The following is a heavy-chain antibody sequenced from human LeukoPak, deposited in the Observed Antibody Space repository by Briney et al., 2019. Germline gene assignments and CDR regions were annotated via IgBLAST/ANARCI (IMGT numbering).Heavy chain of an antibody. Sequence: SGVSLRLSCAASGFTFSDYDMPWVRQATGKGLEWVSAIGTAGDTYYTGSVKGRFTISRENAKNSLYLQMNSLRAGDTAVYYCARVAKERVGGVYYFDYWGQGTLVTVSS. CDR1: GFTFSDYD. CDR2: IGTAGDT. V-gene: IGHV3-13*01. J-gene: IGHJ4*02. CDR3: ARVAKERVGGVYYFDY. D-gene: IGHD1-1*01.